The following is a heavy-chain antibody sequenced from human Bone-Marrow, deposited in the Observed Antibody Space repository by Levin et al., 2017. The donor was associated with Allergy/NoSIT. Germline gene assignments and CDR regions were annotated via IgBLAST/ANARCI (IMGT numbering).Heavy chain of an antibody. Sequence: ASVKVSCKASGYIFTDYYMHWVRQAPGQGLEWMGWINPNTGGTSYSQNFQGRVTMTRDTSISTAYMDLSSLRSDDTAVYYCARGIVSGGKTYYYYYMDVWGRGTTVAVSS. CDR2: INPNTGGT. J-gene: IGHJ6*03. D-gene: IGHD1-26*01. V-gene: IGHV1-2*02. CDR1: GYIFTDYY. CDR3: ARGIVSGGKTYYYYYMDV.